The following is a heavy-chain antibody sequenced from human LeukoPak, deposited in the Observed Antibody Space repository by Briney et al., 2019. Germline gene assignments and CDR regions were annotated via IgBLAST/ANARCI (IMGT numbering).Heavy chain of an antibody. CDR1: GFTFSSYD. D-gene: IGHD2-15*01. CDR3: ARAPVDEALDC. Sequence: GGSLRLSCAASGFTFSSYDMHWVRQVTGKGLEWVSAIGTAGDTYYPGSVKGRFTVSRENAKNSLYLQMNSLRAGDTAVYYCARAPVDEALDCWGQGTLVTVSS. J-gene: IGHJ4*02. CDR2: IGTAGDT. V-gene: IGHV3-13*01.